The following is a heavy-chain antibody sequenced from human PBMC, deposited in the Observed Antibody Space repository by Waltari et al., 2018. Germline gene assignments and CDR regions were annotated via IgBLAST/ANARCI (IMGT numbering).Heavy chain of an antibody. CDR2: IYPGDSDT. D-gene: IGHD5-12*01. Sequence: EVQLVQSGAEVKKPGESLKNSCKGSGYSFTTYWINGVRKMPGKGLEWMGIIYPGDSDTRYSPSFQGQVTISADKSISTAYLQWSSLKASDTAMYYCARRVGYDWGYFDLWGRGTLVTVSS. J-gene: IGHJ2*01. V-gene: IGHV5-51*03. CDR3: ARRVGYDWGYFDL. CDR1: GYSFTTYW.